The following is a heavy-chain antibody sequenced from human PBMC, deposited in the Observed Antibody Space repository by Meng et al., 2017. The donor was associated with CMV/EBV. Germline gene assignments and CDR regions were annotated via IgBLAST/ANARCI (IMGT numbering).Heavy chain of an antibody. D-gene: IGHD1-14*01. V-gene: IGHV3-53*01. CDR3: ARETTIGGMDV. Sequence: GESLKISCAASGFTVSSHYMSWVRQAPGKGLEWVSVIYSGGSTYYADSVKGRFTISRDNSKNTLYLQMNSLRAEDTAVYYCARETTIGGMDVWGQGTTVTVSS. CDR2: IYSGGST. CDR1: GFTVSSHY. J-gene: IGHJ6*02.